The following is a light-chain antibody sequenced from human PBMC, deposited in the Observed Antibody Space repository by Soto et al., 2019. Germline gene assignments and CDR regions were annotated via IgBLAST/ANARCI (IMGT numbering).Light chain of an antibody. CDR3: QELGSAHSA. CDR1: KSVSSSY. Sequence: ATVSFRASKSVSSSYLAWYQQKPGQAPRLLIYGASSRATGIPDRFSGSGSGTELARTRSRPEAEDFPVYYCQELGSAHSAFGRGTKVDIK. V-gene: IGKV3-20*01. J-gene: IGKJ1*01. CDR2: GAS.